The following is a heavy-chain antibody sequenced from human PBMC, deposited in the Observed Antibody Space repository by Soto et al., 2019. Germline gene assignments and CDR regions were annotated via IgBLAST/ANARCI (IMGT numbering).Heavy chain of an antibody. J-gene: IGHJ6*02. Sequence: GGSLRLSCAASGFTFSSYAMSWVRQAPGKGLEWVSAISGSGGSTYYAKTVKGRFTISRDNSKNTLYLQMNSLRDEDTAVYYCIVRVDYYYGMDVWGQGTTVTVSS. D-gene: IGHD1-26*01. V-gene: IGHV3-23*01. CDR2: ISGSGGST. CDR1: GFTFSSYA. CDR3: IVRVDYYYGMDV.